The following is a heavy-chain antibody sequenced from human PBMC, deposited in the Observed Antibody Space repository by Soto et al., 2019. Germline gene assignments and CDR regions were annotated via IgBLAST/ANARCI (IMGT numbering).Heavy chain of an antibody. Sequence: QVQLVQSGAEVKKPGASVKVSCKASGYTFSNYALHWVRQAPGQRLEWMGWINADNGNTKYSQKFKVRVTFTRDTSASTAYMDLSRLRSEDTAVYYCAYPSYGSGNYYWGQGTLVTVSS. J-gene: IGHJ4*02. CDR1: GYTFSNYA. CDR2: INADNGNT. CDR3: AYPSYGSGNYY. D-gene: IGHD3-10*01. V-gene: IGHV1-3*01.